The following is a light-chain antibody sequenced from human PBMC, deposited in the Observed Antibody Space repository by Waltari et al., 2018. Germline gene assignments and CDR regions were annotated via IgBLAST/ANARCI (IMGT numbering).Light chain of an antibody. Sequence: SYVLTQPPSVSVAPGKPASITCGGNNIGDKSVYWYQQKPGQAPVLVIYYDSDRPSGIPERFSGSNSGNTATLTISRVEAGDEADYYCQVWDRSSDHRVFGGGTKLTVL. CDR3: QVWDRSSDHRV. V-gene: IGLV3-21*04. CDR1: NIGDKS. J-gene: IGLJ2*01. CDR2: YDS.